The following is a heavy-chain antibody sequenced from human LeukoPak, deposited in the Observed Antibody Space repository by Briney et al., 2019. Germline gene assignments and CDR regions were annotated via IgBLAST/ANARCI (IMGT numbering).Heavy chain of an antibody. CDR1: GVSIRSSHW. D-gene: IGHD3-3*01. J-gene: IGHJ2*01. CDR2: IYHSGTT. Sequence: PSETLSLTCAVSGVSIRSSHWWTWVRQSPGKGLEWIGEIYHSGTTDYNPSLKSRISISVDKSKNQFSLRLTSVTAADTAVYYCAGDREVRGWYFDLWGRGTLVTVSS. V-gene: IGHV4-4*02. CDR3: AGDREVRGWYFDL.